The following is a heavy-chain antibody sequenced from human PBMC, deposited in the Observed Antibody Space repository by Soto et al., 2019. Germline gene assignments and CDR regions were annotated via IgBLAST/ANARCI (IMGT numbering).Heavy chain of an antibody. V-gene: IGHV4-39*01. CDR2: IYYSGTT. CDR1: GGSISSSSYY. Sequence: SETLSLTCTVSGGSISSSSYYWGWIRQTPGKGLEWIGSIYYSGTTNYNPSLKSRVSISVDTSKNQFSLRLSSVTAADTAIYYCARLRGYCSGGSCYHFDCWGQGTLVTVSS. CDR3: ARLRGYCSGGSCYHFDC. D-gene: IGHD2-15*01. J-gene: IGHJ4*02.